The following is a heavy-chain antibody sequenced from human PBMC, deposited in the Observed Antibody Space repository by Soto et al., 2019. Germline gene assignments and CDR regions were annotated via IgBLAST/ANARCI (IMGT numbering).Heavy chain of an antibody. V-gene: IGHV1-46*01. Sequence: QVQLLQSGAEVKKPGASVQVSCKASGYVFTSSFVHWVRQAPGQGLEWMGMVNPSVGSTAYAHKFQGRIAVTRETSTATVDMHMRSRTASDTATYYCASEVKRVIMTEDTEAYSGLAVWGQGTTVIVSS. J-gene: IGHJ6*02. D-gene: IGHD3-10*01. CDR2: VNPSVGST. CDR1: GYVFTSSF. CDR3: ASEVKRVIMTEDTEAYSGLAV.